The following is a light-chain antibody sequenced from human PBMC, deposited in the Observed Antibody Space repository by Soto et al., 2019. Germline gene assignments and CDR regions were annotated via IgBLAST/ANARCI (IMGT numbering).Light chain of an antibody. Sequence: DIQMTQSPSTLSASVGDRVTITCRASQSINTWFAWYQQNPGKAPRFLIYQASSLESGVASRFSGSGFGTEFTRTILSRQPDDFATYYCQQYTSYSTFGQGTKLETK. V-gene: IGKV1-5*03. J-gene: IGKJ2*01. CDR2: QAS. CDR3: QQYTSYST. CDR1: QSINTW.